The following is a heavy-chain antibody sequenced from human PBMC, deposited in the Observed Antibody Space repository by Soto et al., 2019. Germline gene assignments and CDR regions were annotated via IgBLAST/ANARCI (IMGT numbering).Heavy chain of an antibody. Sequence: QVQLVESGGGVVQPGRSLRLSCAASGFTFSSYGMHWVRQAPGKGLEWVAVIWYDGSNKYYADSVKGRFTISRDNSKNTLYLQMNSLRAKDTAVYYCARDKDDSSQYMDVWGKGTTVTVSS. CDR3: ARDKDDSSQYMDV. D-gene: IGHD6-13*01. J-gene: IGHJ6*03. V-gene: IGHV3-33*01. CDR1: GFTFSSYG. CDR2: IWYDGSNK.